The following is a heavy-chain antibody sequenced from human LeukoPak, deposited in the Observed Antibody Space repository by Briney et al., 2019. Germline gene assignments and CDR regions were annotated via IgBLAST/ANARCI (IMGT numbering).Heavy chain of an antibody. CDR3: ARQYDYVWGSYRYYYYMDV. CDR2: INNSGST. Sequence: PSETLSLTCAVYGGSFSGYYWSWIRQPPGKGLEWIGEINNSGSTNYNPSLKSRVTISVDTSKNQFSLKLSSVTAADTAVYYCARQYDYVWGSYRYYYYMDVWGKGTTVTVSS. J-gene: IGHJ6*03. D-gene: IGHD3-16*02. V-gene: IGHV4-34*01. CDR1: GGSFSGYY.